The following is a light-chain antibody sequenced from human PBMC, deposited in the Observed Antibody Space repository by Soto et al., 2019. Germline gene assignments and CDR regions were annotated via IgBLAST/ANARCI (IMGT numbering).Light chain of an antibody. CDR1: SSDVGGYNY. V-gene: IGLV2-8*01. CDR3: SSYAGSLYV. CDR2: EVS. Sequence: QSVLTQPPSASGSPGQSVTISCTGTSSDVGGYNYVSWYQQHPGKAPKLMIYEVSKRPSGVPDRFSVSKSGNTASLTVSGLQAEDEADYYCSSYAGSLYVFGTGTKLTVL. J-gene: IGLJ1*01.